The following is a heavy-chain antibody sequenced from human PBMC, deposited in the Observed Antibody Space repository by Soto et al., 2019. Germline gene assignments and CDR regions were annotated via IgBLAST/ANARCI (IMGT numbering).Heavy chain of an antibody. CDR3: GGHDYCAKGYYFEN. Sequence: QLQLQESGSGLVKPSETLSLTCTVSNGSISSRSSYWGWIRQTPVKGLEWIGSSYYIGNTYYNPSVKSRVTITIDPLKSKFPLKLNSVTAADTAVYCGGGHDYCAKGYYFENWGQGTLVTVSS. J-gene: IGHJ4*02. CDR1: NGSISSRSSY. CDR2: SYYIGNT. V-gene: IGHV4-39*01. D-gene: IGHD4-17*01.